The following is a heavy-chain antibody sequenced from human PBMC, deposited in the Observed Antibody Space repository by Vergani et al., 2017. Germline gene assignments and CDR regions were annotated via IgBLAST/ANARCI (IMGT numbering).Heavy chain of an antibody. CDR2: INPNSGGT. J-gene: IGHJ5*02. CDR1: GYTFTGYY. Sequence: QVQLVQSGAEVKKPGASVKVSCKASGYTFTGYYMHWVRQAPGQGLEWMGWINPNSGGTNYAQKFQGWVTMTRDTSISTAYMELSRLRSDDTAVCYCARVGVVGATTDWFDPWGQGTLVTVSS. CDR3: ARVGVVGATTDWFDP. V-gene: IGHV1-2*04. D-gene: IGHD1-26*01.